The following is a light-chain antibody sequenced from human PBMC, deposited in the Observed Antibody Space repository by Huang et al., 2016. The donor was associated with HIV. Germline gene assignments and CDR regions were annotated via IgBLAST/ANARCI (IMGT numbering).Light chain of an antibody. Sequence: EIVLTQSPATLSVSPGVRATLSCRASQSVGSDLAWYQHRPGQAPRLLIYSASTRATGIPARFSGSGYGTDFILTVSSLQSEDFALYYCQQYRDWPPYTFGQGTKLEIK. CDR3: QQYRDWPPYT. J-gene: IGKJ2*01. CDR2: SAS. CDR1: QSVGSD. V-gene: IGKV3-15*01.